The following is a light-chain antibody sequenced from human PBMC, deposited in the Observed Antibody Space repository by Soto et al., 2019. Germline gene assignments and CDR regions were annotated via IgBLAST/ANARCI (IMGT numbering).Light chain of an antibody. CDR1: QSISTW. V-gene: IGKV1-5*03. J-gene: IGKJ4*01. Sequence: DIQMTQSPSTLSASVGDRVTITCRASQSISTWLAWYQQKPGKAPRLLIYKASSLEGGVPSRFSGSGSGTDFTLTISSLQPDDFATYYCQQYNSYSFTFGGGTKVDIK. CDR2: KAS. CDR3: QQYNSYSFT.